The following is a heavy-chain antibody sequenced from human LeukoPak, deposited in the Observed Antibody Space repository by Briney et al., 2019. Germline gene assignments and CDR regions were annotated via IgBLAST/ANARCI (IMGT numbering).Heavy chain of an antibody. D-gene: IGHD4-17*01. Sequence: ASVTLSCKSSVGTFSIYAISWVRQAPGQPLEWMGRIIPILGIAKYAQKFQGRVTITADKSTSTAYMELSSLRSEDTAVYFCARAFKRGLRDTFGYWGQGTLVTVSS. CDR1: VGTFSIYA. J-gene: IGHJ4*02. V-gene: IGHV1-69*04. CDR3: ARAFKRGLRDTFGY. CDR2: IIPILGIA.